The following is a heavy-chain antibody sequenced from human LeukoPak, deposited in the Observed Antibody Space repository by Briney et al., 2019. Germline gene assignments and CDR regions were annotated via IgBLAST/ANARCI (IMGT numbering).Heavy chain of an antibody. Sequence: PSETLSLTCTVSGGSISSSSYYWGWIRQPPGKGLEWIGSIYYSGSTYYNPSLKSRVTISVDTSKNQFSLKLSSVTAADTAVYYCARRNEGSSSPYYYYYYGMDVWGQGTTVTVSS. D-gene: IGHD6-6*01. CDR3: ARRNEGSSSPYYYYYYGMDV. V-gene: IGHV4-39*01. CDR1: GGSISSSSYY. J-gene: IGHJ6*02. CDR2: IYYSGST.